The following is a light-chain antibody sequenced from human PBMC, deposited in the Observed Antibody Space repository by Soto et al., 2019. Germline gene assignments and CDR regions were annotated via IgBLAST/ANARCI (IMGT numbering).Light chain of an antibody. CDR2: KAS. CDR1: QTISKW. Sequence: DIQMTQSPYTLSASVGDRVTITCQSSQTISKWLAWYQHKPGKAPKLLISKASTLELGVPSRFSGSGSGTDFTFTSSSRQPHDFATYYCQHYNNQSVTFGHGTNVDI. J-gene: IGKJ1*01. CDR3: QHYNNQSVT. V-gene: IGKV1-5*03.